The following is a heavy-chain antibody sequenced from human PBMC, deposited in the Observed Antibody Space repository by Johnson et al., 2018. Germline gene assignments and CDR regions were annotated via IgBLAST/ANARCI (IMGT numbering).Heavy chain of an antibody. Sequence: QVQLVQSGVGVVQPGRSLRLSCAASGFTFSSYGMHWVRQAPGKGLEWVAVISYDGSNKYYADSVKGRFTISRDNSKNTLYLQMNSLRAEETAVYYCAKDAGMVRGVYYGMDVWGQGTTVTVSS. CDR3: AKDAGMVRGVYYGMDV. CDR2: ISYDGSNK. D-gene: IGHD3-10*01. CDR1: GFTFSSYG. V-gene: IGHV3-30*18. J-gene: IGHJ6*02.